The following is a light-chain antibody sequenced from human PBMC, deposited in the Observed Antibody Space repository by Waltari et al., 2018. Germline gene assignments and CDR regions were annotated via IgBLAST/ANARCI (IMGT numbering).Light chain of an antibody. J-gene: IGKJ1*01. CDR3: QQYNSAPWT. V-gene: IGKV1-5*03. CDR2: KAS. CDR1: QGISSF. Sequence: DIQMTQSPSSLSASVGDRVTITCRASQGISSFLAWYQRKPGKAPKLLIYKASSLQSWVPSRFSGSGSGTDVTLTSSSLQPEDLATYYCQQYNSAPWTFGQGTKVDIK.